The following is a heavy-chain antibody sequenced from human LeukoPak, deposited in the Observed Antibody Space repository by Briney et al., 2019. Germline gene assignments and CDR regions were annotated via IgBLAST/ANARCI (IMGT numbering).Heavy chain of an antibody. Sequence: SETLSLTCTVSGGSISSSSYYWGWIRQPPGTGLEWIGSIYYSGSTYYNPSLKSRVTISVDTSKNQFSLKLSSVTAADTAVYYCARHRFAYLEPAANYFDYWGQGTLVTVSS. CDR3: ARHRFAYLEPAANYFDY. CDR1: GGSISSSSYY. V-gene: IGHV4-39*01. D-gene: IGHD2-2*01. J-gene: IGHJ4*02. CDR2: IYYSGST.